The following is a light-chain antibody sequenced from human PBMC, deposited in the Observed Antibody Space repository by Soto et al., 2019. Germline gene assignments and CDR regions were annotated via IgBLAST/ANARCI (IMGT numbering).Light chain of an antibody. J-gene: IGKJ1*01. CDR2: DAS. CDR1: QSINRW. CDR3: QQYNSYPWT. V-gene: IGKV1-5*01. Sequence: DIQMTQSPSTLSASVGDRVTIACRASQSINRWLAWYQQKPGKAPKLLIHDASILESGVPSRFSGSGSGTECTLTISSPQPEDIGTYYCQQYNSYPWTYGQGTKVDIK.